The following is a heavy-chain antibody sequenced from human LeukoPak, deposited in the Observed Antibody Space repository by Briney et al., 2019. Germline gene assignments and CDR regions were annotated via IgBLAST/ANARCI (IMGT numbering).Heavy chain of an antibody. CDR1: GYTFTSYG. J-gene: IGHJ5*02. CDR3: ARDLRKDIVVVPAAPPNWFDP. Sequence: ASVKVSCKASGYTFTSYGISWVRQAPGQGLEWMGWICAYNGNTNYAQKLQGRVTMTTDTSTSTAYMELRSLRSDDTAVYYCARDLRKDIVVVPAAPPNWFDPWGQGTLVTVSS. CDR2: ICAYNGNT. V-gene: IGHV1-18*01. D-gene: IGHD2-2*01.